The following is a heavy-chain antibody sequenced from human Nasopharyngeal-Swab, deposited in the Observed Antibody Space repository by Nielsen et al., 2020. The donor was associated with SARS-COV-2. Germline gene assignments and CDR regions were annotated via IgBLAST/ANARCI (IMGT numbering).Heavy chain of an antibody. V-gene: IGHV4-39*01. CDR1: GYSIAYSTFY. D-gene: IGHD6-13*01. CDR2: IYYNGNT. CDR3: VRSSSWYYFDY. J-gene: IGHJ4*02. Sequence: SETLSLTCTVSGYSIAYSTFYWVWIPPPPGQGLEWIGNIYYNGNTYQNPSLKSRLTISVDKSKNQFSLQLSSVTAADTAVYYCVRSSSWYYFDYWAQGTQVTVSS.